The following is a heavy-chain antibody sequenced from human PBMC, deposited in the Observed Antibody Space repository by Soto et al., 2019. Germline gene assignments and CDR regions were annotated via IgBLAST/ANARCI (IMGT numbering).Heavy chain of an antibody. CDR3: ARVNVRDLFRFNWF. CDR1: GGSISSGNFS. V-gene: IGHV4-30-2*01. J-gene: IGHJ5*01. D-gene: IGHD3-3*01. CDR2: IFHTGST. Sequence: PSETLSLTCTVSGGSISSGNFSWTWIRQPPGKGLEWIAYIFHTGSTFYNSSLKPRVSISVDRSKNQFSLKLKSVTETDTAVYYCARVNVRDLFRFNWF.